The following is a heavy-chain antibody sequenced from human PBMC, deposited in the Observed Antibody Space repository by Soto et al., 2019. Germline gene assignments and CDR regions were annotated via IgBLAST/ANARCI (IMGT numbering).Heavy chain of an antibody. J-gene: IGHJ6*02. CDR1: GFTFSSYW. Sequence: GGSLSLSCAASGFTFSSYWMSWVRQAPGKGLEWVANIKQDGSEKYYVDSVKGRFTISRDNAKNSLYLQMNSLRAEDTAVYYCARDNIVVVPAAINYYYGMDVWGQGTTVTVSS. V-gene: IGHV3-7*01. CDR2: IKQDGSEK. D-gene: IGHD2-2*02. CDR3: ARDNIVVVPAAINYYYGMDV.